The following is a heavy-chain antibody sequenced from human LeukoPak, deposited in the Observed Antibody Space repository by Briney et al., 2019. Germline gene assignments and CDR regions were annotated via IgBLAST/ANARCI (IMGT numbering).Heavy chain of an antibody. Sequence: GGSLRLSCAASGFTFSSYSMNWVRQAPGKGLEWVSSISSSSSYIYYADSVKCRFTISRDNAKNSLYLQMNSLRAEDTAVYYCARVYSTIFGVVRNWFDPWGQGTLVTVSS. J-gene: IGHJ5*02. CDR3: ARVYSTIFGVVRNWFDP. CDR1: GFTFSSYS. D-gene: IGHD3-3*01. CDR2: ISSSSSYI. V-gene: IGHV3-21*01.